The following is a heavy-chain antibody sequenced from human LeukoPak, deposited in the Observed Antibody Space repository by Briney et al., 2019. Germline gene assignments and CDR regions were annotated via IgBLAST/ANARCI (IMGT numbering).Heavy chain of an antibody. CDR3: ARDSYVLRFLEWVS. Sequence: PGGSLRLSCEASGFTFSDYDMNWVRQAPGKGLEWVSYISSSATTMYYADSVKGRFTISRDKAKNLVYLQMNSLRAEDTAVYFCARDSYVLRFLEWVSWGQGTLVTVSS. CDR1: GFTFSDYD. D-gene: IGHD3-3*01. V-gene: IGHV3-48*01. J-gene: IGHJ5*02. CDR2: ISSSATTM.